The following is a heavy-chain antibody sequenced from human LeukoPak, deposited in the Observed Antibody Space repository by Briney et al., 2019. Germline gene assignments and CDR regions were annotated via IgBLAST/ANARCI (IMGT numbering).Heavy chain of an antibody. D-gene: IGHD2-15*01. J-gene: IGHJ6*02. CDR1: GYTFTGYY. V-gene: IGHV1-2*02. CDR3: ARAGSVIVVVAAYGMDV. CDR2: INPNSGGT. Sequence: ASVKVSCKASGYTFTGYYIHWVRQAPGQGLEWMGWINPNSGGTNYAQNFQGRVIMTRDTSISTAYMELSRLGSDDTAVYYCARAGSVIVVVAAYGMDVWGQGTTVTVSS.